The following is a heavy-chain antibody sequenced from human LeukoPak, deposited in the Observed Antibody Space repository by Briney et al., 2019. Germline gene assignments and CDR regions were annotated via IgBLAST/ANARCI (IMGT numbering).Heavy chain of an antibody. J-gene: IGHJ4*02. CDR1: GFTFSSYG. CDR2: ISYDGSNK. V-gene: IGHV3-30*18. D-gene: IGHD1-1*01. CDR3: AKGRLGSDIDY. Sequence: GGSLRLSCAASGFTFSSYGMHWVRQAPGKGLEWVAVISYDGSNKYYADSVKGRFTISRDNSKNTLYLQMNSLRAEDTAVYYCAKGRLGSDIDYWGQGTLVTVSS.